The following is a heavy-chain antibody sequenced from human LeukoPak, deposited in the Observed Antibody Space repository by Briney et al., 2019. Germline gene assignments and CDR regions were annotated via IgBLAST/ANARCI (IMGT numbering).Heavy chain of an antibody. V-gene: IGHV1-69*04. Sequence: SVKVSCKASGGTFSSYAISWVRQAPGQGLEWMGRIIPILGIANYAQKFQGRVTITADESTSTTYMELSSLRSEDTAVYYCARDRDDGSGRLTDAFDIWGQGTMVTVSS. CDR1: GGTFSSYA. J-gene: IGHJ3*02. CDR2: IIPILGIA. D-gene: IGHD3-10*01. CDR3: ARDRDDGSGRLTDAFDI.